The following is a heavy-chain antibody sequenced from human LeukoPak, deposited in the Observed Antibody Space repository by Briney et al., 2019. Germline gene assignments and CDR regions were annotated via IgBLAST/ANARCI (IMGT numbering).Heavy chain of an antibody. V-gene: IGHV3-66*01. CDR1: GFSVSANY. D-gene: IGHD6-19*01. CDR2: IYSGGTT. J-gene: IGHJ4*02. Sequence: GGSLRLSCAVSGFSVSANYMSWVRQAPGKGLEWVSLIYSGGTTYYEDAVKGRFTISRDNSKNTLYLQMSSLRAEDTAVYYCASASAWYRIDYWGQGTLVSVSS. CDR3: ASASAWYRIDY.